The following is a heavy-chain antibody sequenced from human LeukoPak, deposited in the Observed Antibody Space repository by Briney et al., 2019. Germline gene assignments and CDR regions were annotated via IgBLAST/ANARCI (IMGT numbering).Heavy chain of an antibody. CDR2: IYYSGST. D-gene: IGHD6-19*01. Sequence: SETLSLTCTVSGGSISSSSYYWGWIRQPPGKGLEWNGSIYYSGSTYYNPSLKSRVTISVDTSKNQFSLKLSSVTAADTAVYYCARDPRNEGIAVARFDYWGQGTLVTVSS. CDR1: GGSISSSSYY. V-gene: IGHV4-39*07. J-gene: IGHJ4*02. CDR3: ARDPRNEGIAVARFDY.